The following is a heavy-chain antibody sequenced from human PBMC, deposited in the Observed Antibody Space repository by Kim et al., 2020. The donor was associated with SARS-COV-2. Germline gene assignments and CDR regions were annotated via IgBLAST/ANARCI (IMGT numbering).Heavy chain of an antibody. V-gene: IGHV1-3*01. CDR2: GNT. J-gene: IGHJ4*02. D-gene: IGHD6-13*01. CDR3: AREAPGIAY. Sequence: GNTKYSQKFQGRVTITRDTAASTAYMELSSLTSEDTAGYYCAREAPGIAYWGQGTLVTVSS.